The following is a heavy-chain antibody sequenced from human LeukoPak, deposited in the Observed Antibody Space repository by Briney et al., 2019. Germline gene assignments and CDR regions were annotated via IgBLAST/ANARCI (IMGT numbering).Heavy chain of an antibody. CDR2: INHSGST. J-gene: IGHJ4*02. CDR1: GGSISSHY. CDR3: ATKSYYDYVWGSYRYFDY. Sequence: ASETLSLTCTVSGGSISSHYWSWIRQPPGKGLEWIGEINHSGSTNYNPSLKSRVTISVDTSKNQFSLKLSSVTAADTAVYYCATKSYYDYVWGSYRYFDYWGQGTLVTVSS. V-gene: IGHV4-34*01. D-gene: IGHD3-16*02.